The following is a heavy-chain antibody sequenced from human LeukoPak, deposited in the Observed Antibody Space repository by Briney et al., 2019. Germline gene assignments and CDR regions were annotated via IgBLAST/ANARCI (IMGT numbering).Heavy chain of an antibody. CDR3: ARGRGSWYGVYFDY. D-gene: IGHD6-13*01. CDR1: GFTFSSYV. Sequence: PGGSLRLSCAASGFTFSSYVMHWVRQAPGKGLEWVSGISWNSGSIGYADSVKGRFTISRDNAKNSLYLQMNSLRTEDTAVYYCARGRGSWYGVYFDYWGQGTLVTVSS. CDR2: ISWNSGSI. J-gene: IGHJ4*02. V-gene: IGHV3-9*01.